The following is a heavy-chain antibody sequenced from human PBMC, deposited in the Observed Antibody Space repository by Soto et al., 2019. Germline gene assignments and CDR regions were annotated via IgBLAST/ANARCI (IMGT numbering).Heavy chain of an antibody. CDR2: IIPIFGTA. CDR3: ARVADYYDSSGYYQPFDY. CDR1: GGTFSSYA. D-gene: IGHD3-22*01. V-gene: IGHV1-69*13. J-gene: IGHJ4*02. Sequence: SVKVSCKASGGTFSSYAISWVRQAPGQGLEWMGGIIPIFGTANYAQKFQGRVTITADEFTSTAYMELSSLRSEDTAVYYCARVADYYDSSGYYQPFDYWGQGTLVTVSS.